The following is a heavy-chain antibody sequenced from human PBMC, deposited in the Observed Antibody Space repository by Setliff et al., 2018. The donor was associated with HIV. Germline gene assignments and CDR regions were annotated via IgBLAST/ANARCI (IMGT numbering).Heavy chain of an antibody. CDR3: AKTREINNFWSGIDY. CDR2: ISPNGNSM. Sequence: PGGSLRLSCAASGFTFSDYYMTWIRQAPGKGLEWVSYISPNGNSMYYADSVKGRFTISRDNPKNTLSLQMNSLRAEDTAVYYCAKTREINNFWSGIDYWGQGTLVTVSS. J-gene: IGHJ4*02. CDR1: GFTFSDYY. V-gene: IGHV3-11*01. D-gene: IGHD3-3*01.